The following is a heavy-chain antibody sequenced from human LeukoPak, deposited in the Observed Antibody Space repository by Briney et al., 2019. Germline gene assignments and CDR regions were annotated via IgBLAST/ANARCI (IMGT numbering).Heavy chain of an antibody. Sequence: TGGSLRLSCAASGFTFSTYWMTWVRQAPGKGLEWVANIKQDGREKYYVDSVKGRFTISRDNAKNSLYLQMNSLRAEDTAVYYCARGRIAVAGTYIPSNWGPQLYYMDVWGKGTTVTVSS. CDR3: ARGRIAVAGTYIPSNWGPQLYYMDV. CDR2: IKQDGREK. V-gene: IGHV3-7*01. CDR1: GFTFSTYW. D-gene: IGHD6-19*01. J-gene: IGHJ6*03.